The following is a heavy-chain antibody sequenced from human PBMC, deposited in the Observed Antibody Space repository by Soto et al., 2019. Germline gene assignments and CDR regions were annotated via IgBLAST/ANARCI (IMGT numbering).Heavy chain of an antibody. CDR1: GGTFSSYA. D-gene: IGHD2-21*02. J-gene: IGHJ6*02. V-gene: IGHV1-69*01. CDR2: IIPIFGTA. CDR3: ARDLPRRPAIYYYYYYGMDV. Sequence: QVQLVQSGAEVKKPGSSVKVSCKASGGTFSSYAISWVRQAPGQGLEWMGGIIPIFGTANYAQKFQGGVTITADESTSTVYMELSSLRSEDTAVYYCARDLPRRPAIYYYYYYGMDVWGQGTTVTVSS.